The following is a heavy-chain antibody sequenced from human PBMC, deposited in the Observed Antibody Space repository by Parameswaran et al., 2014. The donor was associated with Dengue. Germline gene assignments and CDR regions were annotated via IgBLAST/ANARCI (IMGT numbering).Heavy chain of an antibody. CDR2: ISYDGSNK. V-gene: IGHV3-30*18. CDR3: AKPITMIVVVITAVDY. Sequence: WIRQPPGKGLEWVAVISYDGSNKYYADSVKGRFTISRDNSKNTLYLQMNSLRAEDTAVYYCAKPITMIVVVITAVDYWGQGTLVTVSS. J-gene: IGHJ4*02. D-gene: IGHD3-22*01.